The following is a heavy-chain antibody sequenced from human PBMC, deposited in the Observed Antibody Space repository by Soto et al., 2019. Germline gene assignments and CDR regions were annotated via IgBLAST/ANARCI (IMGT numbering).Heavy chain of an antibody. Sequence: QVQLVESGGGVVQPGRSLRLSCAASGFTFSSYAMHWVRQSPGKGLEWVAVISHDGSIKNYADSVNGRFTISRDNSKNTRYLQMNFLRAEDTAVYYCARDRGGMVTASVVWGMDVWGQGTTVTVSS. D-gene: IGHD5-18*01. V-gene: IGHV3-30-3*01. CDR3: ARDRGGMVTASVVWGMDV. CDR1: GFTFSSYA. CDR2: ISHDGSIK. J-gene: IGHJ6*02.